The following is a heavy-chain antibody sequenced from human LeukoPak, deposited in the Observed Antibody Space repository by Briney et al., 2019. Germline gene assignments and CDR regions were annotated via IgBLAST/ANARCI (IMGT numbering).Heavy chain of an antibody. J-gene: IGHJ4*02. CDR1: GFTFSSNA. D-gene: IGHD6-19*01. CDR3: AKAPHFIAVAGTNYYFDY. Sequence: GGSLRLSCAASGFTFSSNAMSWVRQAPGKGLEWVSAISGSGGSTYYADSVKGRFTISRDNSKNTLYLQMNSLRAEDTAVYYCAKAPHFIAVAGTNYYFDYWGQGTLVTVSS. V-gene: IGHV3-23*01. CDR2: ISGSGGST.